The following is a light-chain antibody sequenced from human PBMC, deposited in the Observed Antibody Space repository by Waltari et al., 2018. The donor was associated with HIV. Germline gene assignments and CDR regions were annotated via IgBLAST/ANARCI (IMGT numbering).Light chain of an antibody. J-gene: IGKJ2*01. CDR1: QSIDY. CDR3: QQSYSTPYT. V-gene: IGKV1-39*01. Sequence: DIQMTQSPSSLSASVGDRVTITCRASQSIDYLNWYQQKPGKAPKLLIYVASSLQSGVPSRFGGSGSGTDFTLTISSLQPEDVATYYCQQSYSTPYTFGQGTKLEIK. CDR2: VAS.